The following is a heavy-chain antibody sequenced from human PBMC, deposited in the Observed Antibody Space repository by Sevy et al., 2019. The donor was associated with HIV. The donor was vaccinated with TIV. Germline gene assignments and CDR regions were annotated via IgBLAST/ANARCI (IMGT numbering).Heavy chain of an antibody. V-gene: IGHV1-24*01. Sequence: ASVKVSCKVSGYTLTELSMHWVRQAPGKGLEWMGGFDPEDGETIYAQKFQGRVTMTEDRSTNTAYMELSSLRSEDTAVYYCTTMEYYYNVIGAPSGDYWGQGTLVTVSS. D-gene: IGHD3-10*01. CDR3: TTMEYYYNVIGAPSGDY. CDR1: GYTLTELS. J-gene: IGHJ4*02. CDR2: FDPEDGET.